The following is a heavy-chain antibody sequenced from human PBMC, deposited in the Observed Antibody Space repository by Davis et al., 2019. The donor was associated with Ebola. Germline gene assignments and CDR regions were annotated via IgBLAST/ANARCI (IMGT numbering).Heavy chain of an antibody. Sequence: GESLKISCADSVITFSSYAMTWVRQAPGKGLEWVSAISGSGGTTYYAGSVKGRFTVSRDNSKKTMYLQMNSLRDEDTAIYYCARDQIVYVNYAGIDYWGQGTLVAVSS. CDR1: VITFSSYA. CDR2: ISGSGGTT. J-gene: IGHJ4*02. D-gene: IGHD4-23*01. CDR3: ARDQIVYVNYAGIDY. V-gene: IGHV3-23*01.